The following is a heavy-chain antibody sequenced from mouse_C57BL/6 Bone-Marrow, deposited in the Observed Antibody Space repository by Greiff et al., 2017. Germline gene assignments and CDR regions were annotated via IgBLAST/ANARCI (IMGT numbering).Heavy chain of an antibody. J-gene: IGHJ2*01. CDR1: GFPFSSYA. V-gene: IGHV5-4*01. D-gene: IGHD1-1*01. Sequence: EVQGVESGGGLVKPGGSLKLSCAASGFPFSSYAMSWVRQTPEKRLEWVATISDGGSYTYYPDNVKGRFTISRDNAKNNLYLQMSHLKSEDTAMYYCARATVVPFDYWGQGTTLTVSS. CDR3: ARATVVPFDY. CDR2: ISDGGSYT.